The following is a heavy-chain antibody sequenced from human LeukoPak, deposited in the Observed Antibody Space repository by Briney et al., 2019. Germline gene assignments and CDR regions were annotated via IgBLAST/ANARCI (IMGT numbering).Heavy chain of an antibody. V-gene: IGHV4-4*07. D-gene: IGHD4-17*01. Sequence: SETLSLTCTVSGGSISSYYWSWIRQPAGKRLEGIGRVYTSGSTSYNPSLKSRVTMSVDTSGNQFSLNLSSVTAADTAVYYCARVKTTVTSLSSYYYMDVWGKGTTVTVSS. J-gene: IGHJ6*03. CDR1: GGSISSYY. CDR3: ARVKTTVTSLSSYYYMDV. CDR2: VYTSGST.